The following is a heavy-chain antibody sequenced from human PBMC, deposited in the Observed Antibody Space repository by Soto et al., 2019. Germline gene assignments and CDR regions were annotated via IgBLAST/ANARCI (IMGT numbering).Heavy chain of an antibody. Sequence: QPGGSLRLSCAAPGFTFSSYAMSWVRQAPGKGLEWVSAISGSGGSTYYTDSVKGRFTISRDNSKNTLYLQMNSLRAEDTAVYYCAKDQWCSPAGAFDIWGQGTMVTVSS. CDR2: ISGSGGST. CDR1: GFTFSSYA. V-gene: IGHV3-23*01. CDR3: AKDQWCSPAGAFDI. D-gene: IGHD2-15*01. J-gene: IGHJ3*02.